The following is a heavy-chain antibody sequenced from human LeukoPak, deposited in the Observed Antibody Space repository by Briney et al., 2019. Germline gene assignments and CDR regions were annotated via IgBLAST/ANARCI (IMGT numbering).Heavy chain of an antibody. D-gene: IGHD3-3*01. CDR3: AREQDTTYYDFWSGYSHRGYFDY. Sequence: GGSLRLSCAASGFTFSSYWMSWVRQAPGKGLEWVANIKQDGSEKYYVDSVKGRFTISRDNAKNSLYLQMNSLRAEDTAVYYCAREQDTTYYDFWSGYSHRGYFDYWGQGTLVTVSS. CDR2: IKQDGSEK. CDR1: GFTFSSYW. J-gene: IGHJ4*02. V-gene: IGHV3-7*01.